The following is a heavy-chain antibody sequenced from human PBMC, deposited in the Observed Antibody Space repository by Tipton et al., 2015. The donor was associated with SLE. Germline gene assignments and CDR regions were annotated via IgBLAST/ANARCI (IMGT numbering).Heavy chain of an antibody. CDR3: SSRNWDETFYV. CDR1: GGSISSSSYY. CDR2: IYYSGST. V-gene: IGHV4-39*07. D-gene: IGHD7-27*01. Sequence: TLSLTCTVSGGSISSSSYYWGWIRQPPGKGLERLGSIYYSGSTYYNPTLKSRATISVDTSKNQYSLSLRSVTAADTAVYFCSSRNWDETFYVWGQGTMVTVSS. J-gene: IGHJ3*01.